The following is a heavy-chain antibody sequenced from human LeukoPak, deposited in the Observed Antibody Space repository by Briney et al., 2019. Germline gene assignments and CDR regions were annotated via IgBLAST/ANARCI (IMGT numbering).Heavy chain of an antibody. J-gene: IGHJ4*02. D-gene: IGHD3-22*01. CDR2: IYYSGSA. V-gene: IGHV4-59*01. CDR3: ARRTYYHDSSGYYFDY. Sequence: SSGTLSLTCTVSGGSISNYYWSWIRQPPGEGLEWIGYIYYSGSANYNPSLKSRVTISVDTSNNQFSLNLSSVTAADTAIYYCARRTYYHDSSGYYFDYWGQGTLVTVSS. CDR1: GGSISNYY.